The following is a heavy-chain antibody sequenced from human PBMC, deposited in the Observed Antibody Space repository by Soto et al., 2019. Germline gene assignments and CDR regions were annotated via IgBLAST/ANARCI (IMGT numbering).Heavy chain of an antibody. D-gene: IGHD2-2*01. CDR3: ARVRLYCSNTSCKYYFDY. V-gene: IGHV1-18*01. Sequence: ASVKVSCKASGYTFTSYGISWVRQAPGQGLEWMGWISAYNGNTNYAQKLQGRVTMTTDTSTSTAYMELRSLRSDDTAVYYCARVRLYCSNTSCKYYFDYWGQGTLVTVSS. CDR2: ISAYNGNT. CDR1: GYTFTSYG. J-gene: IGHJ4*02.